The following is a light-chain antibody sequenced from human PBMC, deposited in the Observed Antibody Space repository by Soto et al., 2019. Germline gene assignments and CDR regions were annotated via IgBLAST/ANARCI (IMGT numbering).Light chain of an antibody. CDR3: QQRSNWPPYT. J-gene: IGKJ2*01. CDR2: DAS. CDR1: QSVSSA. V-gene: IGKV3-11*01. Sequence: IVLTQSPTILSLSPGVTPTLSCRASQSVSSALAWYQQKPGQAPRLLIYDASNRATGITAWFSGSGSGTDFTLTTSSLEPEDFAVYYCQQRSNWPPYTYGQGTTVDIK.